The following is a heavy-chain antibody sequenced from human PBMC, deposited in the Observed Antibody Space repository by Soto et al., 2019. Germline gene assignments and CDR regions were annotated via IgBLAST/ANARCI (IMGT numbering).Heavy chain of an antibody. CDR3: ARDRSSSGHDAFDI. CDR1: GGSFSGYY. V-gene: IGHV4-34*01. J-gene: IGHJ3*02. D-gene: IGHD3-22*01. CDR2: INHSGST. Sequence: PSETLSLTCAVYGGSFSGYYWSWIRQPPGKGLEWIGEINHSGSTNYNPSLKSRVTISVDTSKNQFSLKLSSVTAADTAVYYCARDRSSSGHDAFDIWGQGTMVT.